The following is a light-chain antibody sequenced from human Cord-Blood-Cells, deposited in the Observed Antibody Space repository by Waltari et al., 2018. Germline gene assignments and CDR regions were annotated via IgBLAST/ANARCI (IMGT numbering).Light chain of an antibody. V-gene: IGLV1-47*01. Sequence: QSVLTQPPSASGTPGQRVTISCSGSSSNIGSNYVYWYQQLPGTAPKLPSYRNNRRPSWVPDRFSGSKSGTSASLAISGLRSEDEADYYCAAWDDSLSGPVFGGGTKLTVL. CDR2: RNN. CDR1: SSNIGSNY. J-gene: IGLJ3*02. CDR3: AAWDDSLSGPV.